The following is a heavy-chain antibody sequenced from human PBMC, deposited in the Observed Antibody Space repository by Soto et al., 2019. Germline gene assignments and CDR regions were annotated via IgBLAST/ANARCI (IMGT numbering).Heavy chain of an antibody. CDR3: AGGRASGSYYLLDY. Sequence: ASVKVSCKASGDTFTTYDINWVRQATGHGLEWMGWINPNSGNICYAQRFQGRVTMTRDTAIRTAYMEVSSLRSGETAVYYCAGGRASGSYYLLDYWGQGTLVTVSS. D-gene: IGHD3-10*01. CDR1: GDTFTTYD. V-gene: IGHV1-8*01. CDR2: INPNSGNI. J-gene: IGHJ4*02.